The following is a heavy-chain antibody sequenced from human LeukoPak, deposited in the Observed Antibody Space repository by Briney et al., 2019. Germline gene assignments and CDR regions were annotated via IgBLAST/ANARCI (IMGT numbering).Heavy chain of an antibody. CDR2: MSSSGSTI. V-gene: IGHV3-11*04. CDR1: GFTFSDYY. J-gene: IGHJ4*02. CDR3: ASFRFFDY. Sequence: GGSPRLSCADSGFTFSDYYMNWIRQAPGKGLEWISYMSSSGSTISYADSVTGRFTVSRDNAKNSLYLQMDSLRAEDTAVYYCASFRFFDYWGQGTLVTVSS.